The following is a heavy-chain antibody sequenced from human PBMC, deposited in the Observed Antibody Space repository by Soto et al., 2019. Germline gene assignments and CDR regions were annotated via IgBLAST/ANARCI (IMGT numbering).Heavy chain of an antibody. CDR2: IHPSGTT. CDR3: ARGRDEYKLGNV. CDR1: GGSLSTYY. J-gene: IGHJ6*02. Sequence: SETLSLSCAVYGGSLSTYYWSWIRQSPGKGLEWIGEIHPSGTTDYNPSLWSRVTMSLDASKNQFSLNLISVTAADTGVYYCARGRDEYKLGNVWGPGTTVTVSS. V-gene: IGHV4-34*01. D-gene: IGHD7-27*01.